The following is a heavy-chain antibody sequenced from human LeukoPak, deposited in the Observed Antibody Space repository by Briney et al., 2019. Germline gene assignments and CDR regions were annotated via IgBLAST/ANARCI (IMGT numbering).Heavy chain of an antibody. CDR1: GYTFTGYY. D-gene: IGHD5-18*01. J-gene: IGHJ4*02. CDR2: IIPIFGTA. V-gene: IGHV1-69*05. Sequence: GASVKVSCKASGYTFTGYYMHWVRQAPGQGLEWMGRIIPIFGTANYAQKFQGRVTITTDESTSTAYMELSSLRSEDTAVYYCARESVVWIQLWSYFDYWGQGTLVTVSS. CDR3: ARESVVWIQLWSYFDY.